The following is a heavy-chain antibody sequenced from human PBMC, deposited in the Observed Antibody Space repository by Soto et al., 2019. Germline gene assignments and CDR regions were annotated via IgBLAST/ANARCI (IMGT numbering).Heavy chain of an antibody. Sequence: GGSLRLSCAASGFTFSSYGMHWVRQAPGKGLEWVAVISYDGSNKYYADSVKGRFTISRDNSKNTLYLQMNSLRAEDTAVYYCAKDPRVGQLALIYYFDYWGQGTLVTVSS. CDR3: AKDPRVGQLALIYYFDY. CDR2: ISYDGSNK. J-gene: IGHJ4*02. V-gene: IGHV3-30*18. CDR1: GFTFSSYG. D-gene: IGHD6-6*01.